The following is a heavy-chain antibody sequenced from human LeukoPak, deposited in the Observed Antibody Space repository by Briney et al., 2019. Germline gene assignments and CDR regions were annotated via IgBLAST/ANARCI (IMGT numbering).Heavy chain of an antibody. V-gene: IGHV4-34*01. D-gene: IGHD2-8*01. Sequence: PSETLSLTCAVYGGSFSGYYWSWIRQPPGKGLEWIGEINHSGSTNYNPSLKSRVTISVDTSKNQFSLKLSSVTAADTAVHYCARLDCTNGVCYGAWFDPWGQGTLVTVSS. J-gene: IGHJ5*02. CDR3: ARLDCTNGVCYGAWFDP. CDR2: INHSGST. CDR1: GGSFSGYY.